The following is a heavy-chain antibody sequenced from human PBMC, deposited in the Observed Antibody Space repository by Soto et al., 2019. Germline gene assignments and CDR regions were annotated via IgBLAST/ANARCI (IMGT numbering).Heavy chain of an antibody. V-gene: IGHV4-59*08. CDR3: ARGHYDFWSGYFATIDY. J-gene: IGHJ4*02. Sequence: QVQLQESGPGLVKPSETLSLTCTVSGGSISNYYWSWIRQPPGKGLEWIGYIHYSGSTKYNPSLKSLVAISADTSKNQFSLKLSSVTAADTAMYYCARGHYDFWSGYFATIDYWGQGTLVTVS. CDR1: GGSISNYY. D-gene: IGHD3-3*01. CDR2: IHYSGST.